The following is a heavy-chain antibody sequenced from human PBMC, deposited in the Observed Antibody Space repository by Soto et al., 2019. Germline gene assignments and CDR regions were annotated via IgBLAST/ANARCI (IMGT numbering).Heavy chain of an antibody. CDR3: ASRLSLYCSGGSCSPPRYYYYYMDV. CDR2: ISSSSSYI. V-gene: IGHV3-21*01. D-gene: IGHD2-15*01. CDR1: GFTFSSYS. J-gene: IGHJ6*03. Sequence: GGSLRLSCAASGFTFSSYSMNWVRQAPGKGLEWVSSISSSSSYIYYADSVKGRFTISRDNAKNSLYLQMNSLRAEDTPVHYCASRLSLYCSGGSCSPPRYYYYYMDVWGQGTPVTVSS.